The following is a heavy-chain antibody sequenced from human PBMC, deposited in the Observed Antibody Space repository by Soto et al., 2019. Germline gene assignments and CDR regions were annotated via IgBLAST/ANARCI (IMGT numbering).Heavy chain of an antibody. D-gene: IGHD3-22*01. CDR3: ARRHYDSTGYMDV. V-gene: IGHV5-51*01. CDR2: IYPDYSDT. CDR1: GYSFSTYW. J-gene: IGHJ6*02. Sequence: LGESLKISCMGSGYSFSTYWIVWVRQMPGKGLEWMGIIYPDYSDTRYSPAFEGQVTISADKSTRTAYMQWSSLKASDTAMYYCARRHYDSTGYMDVWGQGTTVTVSS.